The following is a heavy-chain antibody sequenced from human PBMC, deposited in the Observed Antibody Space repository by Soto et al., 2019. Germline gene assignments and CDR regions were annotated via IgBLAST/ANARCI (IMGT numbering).Heavy chain of an antibody. Sequence: PGGSLRLSCAASGFLFNSYAMSWVRQAPGKGLEWASTISGSGGSTYYADSVKGRFTISRDNSKNTLYLQMNSLRAEDTAVYYCARDDADDAFDIWGQGTMVTV. CDR2: ISGSGGST. V-gene: IGHV3-23*01. CDR3: ARDDADDAFDI. CDR1: GFLFNSYA. J-gene: IGHJ3*02.